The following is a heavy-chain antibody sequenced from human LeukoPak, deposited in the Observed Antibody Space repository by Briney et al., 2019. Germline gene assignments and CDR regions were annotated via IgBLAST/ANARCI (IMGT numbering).Heavy chain of an antibody. Sequence: GASVKVSCKASGYTFTGYYMHWVRQAPGQGLEWMGWINPNSGGTNYAQKFQGRVTMTRDTSISTAYMELSGLRSDDTAVYYCASGVTGTTDDDAFDIWGQGTMVTVSS. V-gene: IGHV1-2*02. CDR3: ASGVTGTTDDDAFDI. J-gene: IGHJ3*02. CDR1: GYTFTGYY. CDR2: INPNSGGT. D-gene: IGHD1-20*01.